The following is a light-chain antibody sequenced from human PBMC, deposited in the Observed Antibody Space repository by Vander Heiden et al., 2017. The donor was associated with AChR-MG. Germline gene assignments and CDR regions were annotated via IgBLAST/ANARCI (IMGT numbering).Light chain of an antibody. Sequence: TQSPSSVSASVGDRVTITCRASQGIRSSLAWYQQKPGKGPKLLIYAASNLQSGVPSRFSGSGSGTDFTLTISSLQPEDFATHYCQQGNSFPWTFGQGTKVEIK. J-gene: IGKJ1*01. CDR1: QGIRSS. CDR2: AAS. CDR3: QQGNSFPWT. V-gene: IGKV1-12*01.